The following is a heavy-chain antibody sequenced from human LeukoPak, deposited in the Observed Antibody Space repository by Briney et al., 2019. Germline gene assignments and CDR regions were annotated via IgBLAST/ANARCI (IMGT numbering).Heavy chain of an antibody. CDR1: GFTFSSYS. Sequence: GGSLRLSCAASGFTFSSYSMNWVRQAPGKGLEWVSSISSSSSYIYYADSVKGRFTISRDNAKNSLYLQMNSLRAEDTAVYYCAKALRFLEWLSSDYYYYMDVWGKGTTVTVSS. CDR2: ISSSSSYI. D-gene: IGHD3-3*01. J-gene: IGHJ6*03. V-gene: IGHV3-21*01. CDR3: AKALRFLEWLSSDYYYYMDV.